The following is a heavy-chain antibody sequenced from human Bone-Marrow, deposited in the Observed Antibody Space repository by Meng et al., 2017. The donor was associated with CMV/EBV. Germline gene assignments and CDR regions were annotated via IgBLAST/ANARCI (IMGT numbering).Heavy chain of an antibody. J-gene: IGHJ6*02. V-gene: IGHV1-2*02. CDR1: GYTFTGYY. D-gene: IGHD3-10*01. CDR3: ARGKASPGSYYGMDV. Sequence: ASVKVSCKASGYTFTGYYMHWVRQAPGQGLEWMGWINPNSGGTNYAQKFQGRVTMTRDTSISTAYMELSRLRSDDTAVYYCARGKASPGSYYGMDVWGQGTTVTVSS. CDR2: INPNSGGT.